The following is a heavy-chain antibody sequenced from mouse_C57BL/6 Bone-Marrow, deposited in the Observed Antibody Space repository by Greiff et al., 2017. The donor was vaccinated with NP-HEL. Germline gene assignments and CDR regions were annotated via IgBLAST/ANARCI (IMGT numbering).Heavy chain of an antibody. CDR3: ARHEEGPYGNPAWFAY. V-gene: IGHV1-62-2*01. CDR2: FYPGSGSI. CDR1: GYTFTEYT. D-gene: IGHD2-10*02. J-gene: IGHJ3*01. Sequence: VKPGASVKLSCKASGYTFTEYTIHWVKQRSGQGLEWIGWFYPGSGSIKYNEKFKDKATLTADKSSSTVYMELSRLTSEDSAVYFCARHEEGPYGNPAWFAYWGQGTLVTVSA.